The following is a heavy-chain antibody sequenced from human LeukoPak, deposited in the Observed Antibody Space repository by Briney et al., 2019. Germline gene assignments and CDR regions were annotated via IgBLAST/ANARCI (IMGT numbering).Heavy chain of an antibody. Sequence: PGGSLRLSCAASGFTFSSSPMHWVRQAPDKGLEWVAVISYGGSNKYYADSVKGRFTISRDNSKNTLYLQMNSLRAEDTAVYYCARGLAFGGVIEGDYWGQGTLVTVSS. D-gene: IGHD3-16*02. CDR3: ARGLAFGGVIEGDY. V-gene: IGHV3-30*04. CDR1: GFTFSSSP. J-gene: IGHJ4*02. CDR2: ISYGGSNK.